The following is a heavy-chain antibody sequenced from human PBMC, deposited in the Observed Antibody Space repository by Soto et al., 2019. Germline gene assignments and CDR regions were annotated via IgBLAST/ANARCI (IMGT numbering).Heavy chain of an antibody. J-gene: IGHJ6*02. V-gene: IGHV3-48*02. D-gene: IGHD3-9*01. CDR2: ISSSSSTI. CDR1: GFTFRSFS. Sequence: GGSLRLSCAASGFTFRSFSRNWVRQAPGKGLEWISYISSSSSTISYADSVKGRFTISRDNAKNSLYLQMNNLRDEDSAVYYCARDGYYDILTGYYNYYGMDVWGQGTTVTVSS. CDR3: ARDGYYDILTGYYNYYGMDV.